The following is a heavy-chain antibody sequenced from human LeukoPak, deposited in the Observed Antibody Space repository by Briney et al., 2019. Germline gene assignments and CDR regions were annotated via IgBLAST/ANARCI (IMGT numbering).Heavy chain of an antibody. CDR2: ISYDGSNK. Sequence: GGSLRLSCAASGFTFSSYAMHWVRQAPGKGLEWVAVISYDGSNKYYADSVKGRFTISRDNSKNTLYLQMNSLRAEDTAVYYCVRDLGFDPWGQGTLVTVSS. V-gene: IGHV3-30-3*01. CDR1: GFTFSSYA. CDR3: VRDLGFDP. J-gene: IGHJ5*02.